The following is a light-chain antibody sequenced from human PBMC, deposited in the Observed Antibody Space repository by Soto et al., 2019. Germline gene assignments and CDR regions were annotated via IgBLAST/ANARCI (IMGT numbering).Light chain of an antibody. Sequence: LSQSPATLSLSTGERATLSCRASQSVSSYLAWYQQKPGQAPRLLIYDASNRATGIPARFSGSGSGTDFTLTISSLEPEDFAVYYCQQRSNWPPITFAQGTRLAIK. J-gene: IGKJ5*01. CDR1: QSVSSY. CDR2: DAS. V-gene: IGKV3-11*01. CDR3: QQRSNWPPIT.